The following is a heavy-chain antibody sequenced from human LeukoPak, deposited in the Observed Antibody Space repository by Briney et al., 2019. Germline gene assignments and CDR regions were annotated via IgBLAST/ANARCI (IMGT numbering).Heavy chain of an antibody. D-gene: IGHD1-26*01. Sequence: ASVKVSCKASGGTFSSYAISWVRQAPGQGLEWMGGIIPIFGTANYAQKFQGRVTITADESTSTAYMELSSLRSEDTAVYYCARDAGGSYLGGLFDYWGQGTLVTVSS. J-gene: IGHJ4*02. CDR3: ARDAGGSYLGGLFDY. CDR1: GGTFSSYA. V-gene: IGHV1-69*13. CDR2: IIPIFGTA.